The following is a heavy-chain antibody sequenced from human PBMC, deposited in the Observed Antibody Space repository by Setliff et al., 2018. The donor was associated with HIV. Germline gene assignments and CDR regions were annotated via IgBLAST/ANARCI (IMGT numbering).Heavy chain of an antibody. CDR3: ARGGLGVVGAIDY. V-gene: IGHV4-34*01. D-gene: IGHD2-15*01. Sequence: SETLSLTCAVYGGSFSGYYWSWIRQPPGKGLEWIGETNHSGSTNYNPSLKSRVTISVDTSKNQFSLNLSSVTAADTAVYCCARGGLGVVGAIDYWSQGTLVTVSS. CDR1: GGSFSGYY. J-gene: IGHJ4*02. CDR2: TNHSGST.